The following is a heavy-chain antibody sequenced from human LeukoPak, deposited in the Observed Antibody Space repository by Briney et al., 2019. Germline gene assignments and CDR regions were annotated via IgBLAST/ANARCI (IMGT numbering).Heavy chain of an antibody. CDR1: GFTFSSYS. J-gene: IGHJ4*02. V-gene: IGHV3-21*04. CDR2: ISSSSSYI. CDR3: ARDPTIGVPAAMLD. D-gene: IGHD2-2*01. Sequence: GGSPRLSCAASGFTFSSYSMNWVRQAPGKGLEWVSSISSSSSYIYYADSVKGRFTISRDNAKNSLYLQMNSLRAEDTAVYYCARDPTIGVPAAMLDWGQGTLVTVSS.